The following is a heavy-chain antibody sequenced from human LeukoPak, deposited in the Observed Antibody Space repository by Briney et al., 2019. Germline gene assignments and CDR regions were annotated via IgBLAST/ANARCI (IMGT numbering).Heavy chain of an antibody. Sequence: GESLKISCKGSGYSFTSYWIGWVRQMPGKGLEWMGIIYPGDSDTRYSPSFQGQVTISADKSISTAYLQWSSLKASDTAMYYCASIGWFGRGPDDAFDIWGQGTMVTVSS. D-gene: IGHD3-10*01. V-gene: IGHV5-51*01. J-gene: IGHJ3*02. CDR3: ASIGWFGRGPDDAFDI. CDR2: IYPGDSDT. CDR1: GYSFTSYW.